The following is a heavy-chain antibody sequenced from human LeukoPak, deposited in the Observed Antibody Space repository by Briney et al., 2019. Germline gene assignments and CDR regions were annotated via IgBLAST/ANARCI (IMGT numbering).Heavy chain of an antibody. J-gene: IGHJ4*02. V-gene: IGHV3-30*19. Sequence: TGGSLRLSCAASGLTLSTYEMHWVRQAPGKGLEWVAVVSYDGSNKYYADSVKGRFTISRDNSRNTLYLQMNSLRPDDTAVYYCARGGGSFHDYWGQGTLVTVSS. CDR2: VSYDGSNK. CDR1: GLTLSTYE. CDR3: ARGGGSFHDY. D-gene: IGHD2/OR15-2a*01.